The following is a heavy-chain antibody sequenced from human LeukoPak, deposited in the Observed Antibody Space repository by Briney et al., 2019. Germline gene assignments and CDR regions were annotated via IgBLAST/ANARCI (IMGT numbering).Heavy chain of an antibody. CDR3: AKDLDV. CDR1: GFTLCSYG. Sequence: GGSLRLSCAASGFTLCSYGLHCVRHAPREGREWVAFIRSDGSNEYYADSVKGRFTISRDNSKNTLYLQMNSLRAEDTAVYYCAKDLDVWGKGTTVTVSS. J-gene: IGHJ6*04. V-gene: IGHV3-30*02. CDR2: IRSDGSNE.